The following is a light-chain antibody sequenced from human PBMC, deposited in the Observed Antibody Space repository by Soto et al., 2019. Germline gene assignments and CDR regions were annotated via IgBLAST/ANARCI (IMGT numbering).Light chain of an antibody. CDR1: QTVGYN. V-gene: IGKV3-15*01. Sequence: EIVMTQSPATLSVSPGERATLSCRASQTVGYNVVWYQQKPGQAPRLLIYGASTRATGVPARFSGTGSGTEFTLTIGSLQSEDFAIYYCQQYNFWPPGTFGQGTKVEIK. CDR2: GAS. J-gene: IGKJ1*01. CDR3: QQYNFWPPGT.